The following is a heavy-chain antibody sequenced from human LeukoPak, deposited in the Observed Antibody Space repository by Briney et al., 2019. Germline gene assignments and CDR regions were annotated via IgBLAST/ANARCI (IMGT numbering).Heavy chain of an antibody. V-gene: IGHV3-9*01. CDR2: ISWNSGSI. CDR1: GFTFDDYA. J-gene: IGHJ6*02. Sequence: GRSLRLSCAASGFTFDDYAMHWDRQAPGKGLEWVSGISWNSGSIGYADSVKGRFTISRDNAKNSLYLQMNSLRAEDTALYYCAKDRGSGSSHDYYYYYGMDVWGQGTTVTVSS. D-gene: IGHD3-10*01. CDR3: AKDRGSGSSHDYYYYYGMDV.